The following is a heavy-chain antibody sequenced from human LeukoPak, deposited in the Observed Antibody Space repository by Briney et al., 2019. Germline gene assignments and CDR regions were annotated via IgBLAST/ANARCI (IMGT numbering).Heavy chain of an antibody. CDR3: ARMDCSGGSCYSFDY. J-gene: IGHJ4*02. Sequence: SETLSLTCTVSGGSISSYYWSWIRQPPGKGLEWIGYFHYSGSTNSNPSLKRRVTISVDTSKNQFSLRLNSVTAADTAVYYCARMDCSGGSCYSFDYWGQGTLVTVSS. CDR1: GGSISSYY. D-gene: IGHD2-15*01. CDR2: FHYSGST. V-gene: IGHV4-59*01.